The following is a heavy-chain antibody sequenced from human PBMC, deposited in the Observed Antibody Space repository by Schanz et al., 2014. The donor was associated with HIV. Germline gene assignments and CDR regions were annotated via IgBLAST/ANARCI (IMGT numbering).Heavy chain of an antibody. CDR3: ARGVRRDCRTPDCNTGWFDP. CDR1: GGSFSGYY. CDR2: INHSGST. Sequence: QVHLQQWGAGLLKPSETLSLTCAVYGGSFSGYYWSWIRQPPGKGLEWIGEINHSGSTNYSPSLKSRVTISVAASKRQFSLTLASVTAADTAVYYCARGVRRDCRTPDCNTGWFDPWGQGTLVTVSS. V-gene: IGHV4-34*02. D-gene: IGHD2-15*01. J-gene: IGHJ5*02.